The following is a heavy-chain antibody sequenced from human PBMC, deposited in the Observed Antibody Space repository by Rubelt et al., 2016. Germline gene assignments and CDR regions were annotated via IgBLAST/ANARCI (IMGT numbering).Heavy chain of an antibody. CDR3: AKTLWSHDYGDPGGWYFDL. CDR2: ISYDGSNK. J-gene: IGHJ2*01. V-gene: IGHV3-30*18. Sequence: GRGLEWVAVISYDGSNKYYADSVKGRFTISRDNSKNTLYLQMNSLRAEDTAVYYCAKTLWSHDYGDPGGWYFDLWGRGTLVTVSS. D-gene: IGHD4-17*01.